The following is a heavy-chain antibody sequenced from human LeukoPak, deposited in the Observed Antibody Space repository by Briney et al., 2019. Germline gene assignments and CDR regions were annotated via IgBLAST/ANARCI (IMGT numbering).Heavy chain of an antibody. CDR2: IYSGGST. Sequence: PGGSLRLSCAASGFTVSSNYMSWVRQAPGKGLEWVSAIYSGGSTYYADSVKGRFTISRDNSKNTLYLQMNSLRAEDTAVYYCARSTPSYDSSGYYYVNWGQRTLVTVSS. CDR1: GFTVSSNY. D-gene: IGHD3-22*01. J-gene: IGHJ4*02. V-gene: IGHV3-66*01. CDR3: ARSTPSYDSSGYYYVN.